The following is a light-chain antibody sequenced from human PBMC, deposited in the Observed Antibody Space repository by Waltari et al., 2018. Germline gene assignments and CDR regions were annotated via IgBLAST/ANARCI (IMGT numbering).Light chain of an antibody. CDR2: EAP. Sequence: QSALTQPASVSGSPGQSITISCTWASSDVGRYHLVSWYQQHPGKAPNLIIYEAPTRPSGVSARFSGSKSGYTASLTMPGLQADDEADYYCCSYTSSSTPRLFGGGTKLTVL. CDR1: SSDVGRYHL. V-gene: IGLV2-14*02. J-gene: IGLJ3*02. CDR3: CSYTSSSTPRL.